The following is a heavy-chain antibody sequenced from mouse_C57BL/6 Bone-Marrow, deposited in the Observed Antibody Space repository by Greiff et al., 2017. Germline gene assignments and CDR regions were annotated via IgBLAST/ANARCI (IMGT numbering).Heavy chain of an antibody. CDR3: ARDYYGSWFAY. D-gene: IGHD1-1*01. V-gene: IGHV5-6*01. CDR1: GFTFSSYG. J-gene: IGHJ3*01. CDR2: ISSGGSYT. Sequence: EVQLVESGGDLVKPGGSLKLSCAASGFTFSSYGMSWVRQTPDKRLEWVATISSGGSYTYYPDSVKGRFTISRDNAKNTLYLQMSSLKSEDTAMYYCARDYYGSWFAYWGQGTRVTVSA.